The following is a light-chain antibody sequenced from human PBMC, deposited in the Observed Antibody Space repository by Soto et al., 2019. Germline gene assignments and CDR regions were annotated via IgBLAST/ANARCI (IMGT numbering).Light chain of an antibody. V-gene: IGKV3-11*01. CDR2: DAS. J-gene: IGKJ1*01. CDR3: QQYGGSTRT. CDR1: QSVSSY. Sequence: EIVLTQSPATLSLSPGERATLSCRASQSVSSYLAWYQQKPGQAPRLLIYDASNRATGIPARFSGSGSGTDFTLTISSLEPEDFAVYYCQQYGGSTRTFGQGTKVDIK.